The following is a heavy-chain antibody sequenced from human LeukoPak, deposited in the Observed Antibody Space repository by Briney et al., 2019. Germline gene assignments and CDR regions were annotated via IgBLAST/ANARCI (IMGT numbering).Heavy chain of an antibody. CDR3: AKVYSSGWYYFDY. V-gene: IGHV3-33*06. Sequence: GKSLRLSCIASGLTFKNYGMHWVRQALGKGLEWVAVIWYDGSTKYCADSVKGRFTISRDNSKNTLFLQMNSLRAEDTAVYYCAKVYSSGWYYFDYWGQGTLVTVSS. CDR1: GLTFKNYG. CDR2: IWYDGSTK. J-gene: IGHJ4*02. D-gene: IGHD6-19*01.